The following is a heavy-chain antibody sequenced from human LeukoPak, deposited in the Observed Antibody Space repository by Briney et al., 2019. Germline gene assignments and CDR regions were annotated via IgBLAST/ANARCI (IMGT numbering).Heavy chain of an antibody. CDR2: IYYSGST. V-gene: IGHV4-59*12. Sequence: SETLSLTCTVSGGSISSYYWSWIRQPPGKGLEWIGYIYYSGSTNYNPSLKSRVTISVDTSKNQFSLKLSSVTAADTAVYYCARVVDYGTANFQHWGQGTLVTVSS. D-gene: IGHD4-17*01. J-gene: IGHJ1*01. CDR3: ARVVDYGTANFQH. CDR1: GGSISSYY.